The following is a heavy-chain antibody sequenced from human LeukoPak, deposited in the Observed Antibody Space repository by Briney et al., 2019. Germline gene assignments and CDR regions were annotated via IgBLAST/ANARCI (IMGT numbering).Heavy chain of an antibody. J-gene: IGHJ4*02. D-gene: IGHD1-1*01. Sequence: TGGSLRLSCAASGFTFTCCGMHWVRQAPGKGLEWLAVISYHGSNIYYADSVKGRFTISRDNSKNTAFLQMNSLRPEDTALYHCARKNGQGVTDFWGQGALVTVSA. CDR2: ISYHGSNI. CDR3: ARKNGQGVTDF. V-gene: IGHV3-30*03. CDR1: GFTFTCCG.